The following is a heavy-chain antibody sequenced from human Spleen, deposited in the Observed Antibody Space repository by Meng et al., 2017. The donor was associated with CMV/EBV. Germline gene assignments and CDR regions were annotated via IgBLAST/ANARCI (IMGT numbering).Heavy chain of an antibody. CDR1: GYIFTNFG. V-gene: IGHV1-18*01. Sequence: CRASGYIFTNFGISWVRQAPGQRPEWMGWINTYNDNTKYAQKFQDRVTMTTDTSTSTAYMELRSLRSDDTAVYYCARDRYYKQLDFDYWGQGTLVTVSS. J-gene: IGHJ4*02. D-gene: IGHD6-6*01. CDR3: ARDRYYKQLDFDY. CDR2: INTYNDNT.